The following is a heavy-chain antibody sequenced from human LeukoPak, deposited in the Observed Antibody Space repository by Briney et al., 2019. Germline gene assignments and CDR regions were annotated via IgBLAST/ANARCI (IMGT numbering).Heavy chain of an antibody. Sequence: PGGSLRLSCAASGFTFSDHYMDWVRQAPGKGLEWVSYISSSSSTIYYADSVKGRFTISRDNAKNSLYLQLDSLGAEDTAVYYCARDLYSGYDRLKPLGGGLTYYFDYWGQGTLVTVSS. V-gene: IGHV3-48*01. CDR2: ISSSSSTI. CDR3: ARDLYSGYDRLKPLGGGLTYYFDY. J-gene: IGHJ4*02. CDR1: GFTFSDHY. D-gene: IGHD5-12*01.